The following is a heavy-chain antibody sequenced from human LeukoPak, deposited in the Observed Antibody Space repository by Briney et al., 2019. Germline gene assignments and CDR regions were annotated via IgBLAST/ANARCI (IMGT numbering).Heavy chain of an antibody. CDR3: AKDCRFDP. J-gene: IGHJ5*02. CDR2: ISGSGHST. Sequence: GGSLRLSCAASGFTFSSYAMSWVRPGPGKGLEWVSAISGSGHSTYYADSVKGRFTISRDSSKNTLYLQMNSLRAEDTAVYYCAKDCRFDPWGQGTLVTVSS. CDR1: GFTFSSYA. V-gene: IGHV3-23*01.